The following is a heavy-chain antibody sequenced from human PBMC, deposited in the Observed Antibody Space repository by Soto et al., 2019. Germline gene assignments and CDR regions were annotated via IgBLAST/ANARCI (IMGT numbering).Heavy chain of an antibody. CDR1: GFIFTSYD. V-gene: IGHV3-30*03. Sequence: PGGSLRLSCAASGFIFTSYDMHWVRQAPGKGLEWMALILHDGSAEYYADSVKGRFTISRDNSKNTLYLQMNSLTAEDTAVYYCARSRDGYSFYFYYGMDGWGQGTTVTVSS. J-gene: IGHJ6*02. CDR2: ILHDGSAE. D-gene: IGHD4-4*01. CDR3: ARSRDGYSFYFYYGMDG.